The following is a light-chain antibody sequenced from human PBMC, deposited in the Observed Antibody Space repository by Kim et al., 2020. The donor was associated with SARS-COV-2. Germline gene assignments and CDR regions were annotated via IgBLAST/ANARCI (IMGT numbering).Light chain of an antibody. J-gene: IGKJ4*01. Sequence: SPGERATLTCRASQSVSTYLAWYQQKPGQAPRLLIYDASTRATGIPARFSGSGSGTDFTLTISSLEPEDFAVYYCQQRSNWPPKLTFGGGTKVEI. CDR1: QSVSTY. CDR3: QQRSNWPPKLT. V-gene: IGKV3-11*01. CDR2: DAS.